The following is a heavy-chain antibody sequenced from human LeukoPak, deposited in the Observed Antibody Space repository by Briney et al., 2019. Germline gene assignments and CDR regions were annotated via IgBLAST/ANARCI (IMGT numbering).Heavy chain of an antibody. CDR3: ARDGVVTMELDS. J-gene: IGHJ4*02. V-gene: IGHV4-61*02. CDR1: GGSISSGSYY. Sequence: SQTLSLTCTVSGGSISSGSYYWSWIRQPAGKGLEWIGRIYTRGSINYNPSLKSRVTISIDTSKNQFSLKLSSVTAADTAMYYCARDGVVTMELDSWGQGTLVTVSS. CDR2: IYTRGSI. D-gene: IGHD3-3*01.